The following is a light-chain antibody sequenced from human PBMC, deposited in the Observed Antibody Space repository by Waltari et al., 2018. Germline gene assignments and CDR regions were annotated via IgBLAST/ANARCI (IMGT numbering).Light chain of an antibody. Sequence: QSVLTQPPSASGTPGQRVTISCSGSSSNIGSHVVNWYKQVPGTTPKLLIYRNNQRPSGVPDRFSGSKSGTSASLAISGLRSEDEADYYCAAWDDKLGGRWEFGGGTKLTVL. CDR2: RNN. V-gene: IGLV1-47*01. CDR1: SSNIGSHV. J-gene: IGLJ2*01. CDR3: AAWDDKLGGRWE.